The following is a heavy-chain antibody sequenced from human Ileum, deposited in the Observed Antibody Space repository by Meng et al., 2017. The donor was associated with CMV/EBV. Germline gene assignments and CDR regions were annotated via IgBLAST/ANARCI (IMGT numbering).Heavy chain of an antibody. CDR2: INTNTGNP. J-gene: IGHJ4*02. CDR1: GYTFISYG. V-gene: IGHV7-4-1*02. CDR3: TRGAGAHTAKFDY. Sequence: QVQLVQSGAELKGPGASVHVAWKTSGYTFISYGINWVREAPGQRLEWMGWINTNTGNPTYAQDFTGRFVFSLDTSVSTAYLQISSLRAEDTAVYYCTRGAGAHTAKFDYWGQGTLVTVSS. D-gene: IGHD5-18*01.